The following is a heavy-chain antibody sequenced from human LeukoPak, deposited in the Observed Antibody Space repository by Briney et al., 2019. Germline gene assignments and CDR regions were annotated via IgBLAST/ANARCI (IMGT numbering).Heavy chain of an antibody. D-gene: IGHD3-10*02. CDR1: GGSISSGGYY. CDR2: IYYSGST. CDR3: ARNVGGGTSDY. V-gene: IGHV4-31*03. J-gene: IGHJ4*02. Sequence: SETLSLTCTVSGGSISSGGYYWSWIRQHPGKGLEWIGYIYYSGSTYYNPSLKSRVTISVDMSKNQFSLKLSSVTAADTAVYYCARNVGGGTSDYWGQGTLVTVSS.